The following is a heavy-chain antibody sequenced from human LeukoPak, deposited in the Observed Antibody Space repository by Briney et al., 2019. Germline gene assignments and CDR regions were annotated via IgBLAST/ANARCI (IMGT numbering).Heavy chain of an antibody. CDR2: INHSGST. CDR3: ARGGGPDDCSNRDFDY. Sequence: SETLSLTCAVYGGSFSGYYWSWIRQPPGKGLEWIGEINHSGSTNYNPSLKSRVTISVDTSKNQFSLKLSSVTAADTAVYYCARGGGPDDCSNRDFDYWGQGTLVTVSS. J-gene: IGHJ4*02. CDR1: GGSFSGYY. V-gene: IGHV4-34*01. D-gene: IGHD4-11*01.